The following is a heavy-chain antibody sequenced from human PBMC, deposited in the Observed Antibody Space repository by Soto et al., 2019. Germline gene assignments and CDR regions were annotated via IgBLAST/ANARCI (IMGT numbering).Heavy chain of an antibody. J-gene: IGHJ4*02. V-gene: IGHV5-51*01. CDR3: ARQIYDSDTGPNFQYYFDS. CDR2: VYPGDSDT. CDR1: GYSFPSYW. D-gene: IGHD3-22*01. Sequence: PGESLKISCKGSGYSFPSYWIGWVRQMPGKGREWMGIVYPGDSDTRYSPSFQGQVTISADKSISTAYLQWSSLKASDTAMYYCARQIYDSDTGPNFQYYFDSWGQGTPVTVSS.